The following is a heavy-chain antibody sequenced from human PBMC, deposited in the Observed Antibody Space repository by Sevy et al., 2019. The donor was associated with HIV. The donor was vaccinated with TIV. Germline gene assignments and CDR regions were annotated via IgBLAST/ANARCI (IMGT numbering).Heavy chain of an antibody. CDR1: GFTFSSHW. V-gene: IGHV3-7*01. D-gene: IGHD6-13*01. CDR2: INQDGSAK. CDR3: ARDTGGIGMDV. J-gene: IGHJ6*02. Sequence: GGSLRLSCAASGFTFSSHWMSWVRQAPGKGLEWVANINQDGSAKYYVDSVKRRFTISRDNAKNSLSLQMNSLRAEDTAVYYCARDTGGIGMDVWGQGTTVTVSS.